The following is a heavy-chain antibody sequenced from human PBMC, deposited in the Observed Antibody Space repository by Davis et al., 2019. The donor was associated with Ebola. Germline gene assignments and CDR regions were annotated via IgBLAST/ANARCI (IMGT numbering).Heavy chain of an antibody. Sequence: SGPTLVKPTQTLTLACTFSGFSLSTSGVGVGWIRQPPGKALEWLALIYWNDDKRYSPSLKSRLTITKDTSKNQVVLTMTNMDPVDTATYYCARPSSSWYRGYFQHWGQGTLVTVSS. V-gene: IGHV2-5*01. D-gene: IGHD6-13*01. CDR1: GFSLSTSGVG. J-gene: IGHJ1*01. CDR2: IYWNDDK. CDR3: ARPSSSWYRGYFQH.